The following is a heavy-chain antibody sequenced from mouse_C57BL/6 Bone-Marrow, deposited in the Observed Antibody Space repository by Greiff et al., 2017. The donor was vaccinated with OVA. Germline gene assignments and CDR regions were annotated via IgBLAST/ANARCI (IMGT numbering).Heavy chain of an antibody. D-gene: IGHD2-5*01. J-gene: IGHJ2*01. CDR1: GYTFTSYG. CDR3: ARSYNSNYYFDY. Sequence: VKLMESGAELARPGASVKLSCKASGYTFTSYGISWVKQRTGQGLEWIGEIYPRSGNTYYNEKFKGKATLTADKSYSTAYMELRSLTSEDSAVYFCARSYNSNYYFDYWGQGTTLTVSS. CDR2: IYPRSGNT. V-gene: IGHV1-81*01.